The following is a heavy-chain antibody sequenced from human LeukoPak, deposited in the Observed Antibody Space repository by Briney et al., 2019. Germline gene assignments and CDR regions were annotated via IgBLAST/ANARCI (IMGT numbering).Heavy chain of an antibody. Sequence: GASVKVSCKASGYTFTSYDINWVRQATGQGLEWMGWMNPNSGNTGYAQKFQGRVTMTRNTSISTAYMELSRLRFDDTAVYYCTRLAVTVDYWGQGTLVTVSS. D-gene: IGHD4-17*01. CDR2: MNPNSGNT. J-gene: IGHJ4*02. V-gene: IGHV1-8*01. CDR3: TRLAVTVDY. CDR1: GYTFTSYD.